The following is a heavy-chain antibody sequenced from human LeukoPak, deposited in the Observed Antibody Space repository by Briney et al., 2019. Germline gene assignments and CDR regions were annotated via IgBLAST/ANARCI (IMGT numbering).Heavy chain of an antibody. J-gene: IGHJ4*02. CDR3: ARLLGSYRHFDY. D-gene: IGHD3-16*02. CDR2: IYYSGST. CDR1: GDSISRYY. Sequence: PSETLSLTCTVSGDSISRYYWTWIRQPPGKGLEWIGYIYYSGSTNYNPSLKSRVTISVGTSKNQFSLKLRSVTVADTAVYYCARLLGSYRHFDYWGQGALVTVSS. V-gene: IGHV4-59*08.